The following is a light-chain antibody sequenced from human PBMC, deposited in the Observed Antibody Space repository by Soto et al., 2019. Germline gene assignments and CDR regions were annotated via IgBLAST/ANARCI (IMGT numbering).Light chain of an antibody. Sequence: EIVMTQSPATLSVSPGERATLSCRASQSVRSNLAWYQQKPGQAPRLLIYGASTRATGLPARFSGSGSGTEFTLTISSLQSEDFAVYYCQQYDDLYTFGQGTKLEIK. J-gene: IGKJ2*01. CDR1: QSVRSN. CDR2: GAS. V-gene: IGKV3-15*01. CDR3: QQYDDLYT.